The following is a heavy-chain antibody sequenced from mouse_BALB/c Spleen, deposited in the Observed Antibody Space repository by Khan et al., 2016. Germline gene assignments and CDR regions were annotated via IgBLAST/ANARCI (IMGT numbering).Heavy chain of an antibody. CDR3: ARDYYGSSFFDY. D-gene: IGHD1-1*01. CDR1: GYSITSDYA. J-gene: IGHJ3*01. V-gene: IGHV3-2*02. Sequence: EVQLQESGPGLVKPSQSLSLTCTVTGYSITSDYAWNWIRQFPGDKLEWMAYINCSGGTSYNPSLKSRISITRDTSKNQFFLQLNSVTAEDTATYYCARDYYGSSFFDYWGQGTLVTVSA. CDR2: INCSGGT.